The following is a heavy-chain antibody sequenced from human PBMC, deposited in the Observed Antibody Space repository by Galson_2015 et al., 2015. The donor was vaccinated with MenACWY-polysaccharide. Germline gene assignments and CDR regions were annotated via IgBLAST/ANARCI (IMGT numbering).Heavy chain of an antibody. J-gene: IGHJ2*01. Sequence: SLRLSCAASGFTFSSFWMSWVRQAPGKGLEWVAIIKQDGSEKYYVDSVKGRFSISRDNAKNSLYLQMNSLRSEDTAVYHCARDPLDSSGYTRGSVFDLWGRGTLVTVSS. CDR2: IKQDGSEK. V-gene: IGHV3-7*01. CDR1: GFTFSSFW. D-gene: IGHD3-22*01. CDR3: ARDPLDSSGYTRGSVFDL.